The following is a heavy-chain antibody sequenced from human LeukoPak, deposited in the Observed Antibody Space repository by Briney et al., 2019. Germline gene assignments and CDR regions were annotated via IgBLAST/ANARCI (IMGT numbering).Heavy chain of an antibody. Sequence: HPGGSLRLSCAASGFTFSNYWMTWVRQAPGKGLEWVANIKQDGSEKYYVDSVKARFTISRDNAKNSLYLQMNSLRAEDTAVYYCARDLEVITYGSGSYYLYYYMDVWGKGTTVTISS. CDR2: IKQDGSEK. V-gene: IGHV3-7*01. CDR3: ARDLEVITYGSGSYYLYYYMDV. D-gene: IGHD3-10*01. J-gene: IGHJ6*03. CDR1: GFTFSNYW.